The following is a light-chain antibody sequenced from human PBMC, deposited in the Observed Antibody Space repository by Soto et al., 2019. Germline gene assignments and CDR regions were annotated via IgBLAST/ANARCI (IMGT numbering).Light chain of an antibody. J-gene: IGKJ4*01. Sequence: DIVMTQTPLSPSVTPGQPASISCKSSQSLLHSDGNTYFYWYLQKPGQPPQLLIYQVSNRFSGVHDRFSGRASGTDFTLKIRRVDAEDVGIYYCMQSMQLPITFGGGTKAEIK. CDR3: MQSMQLPIT. CDR1: QSLLHSDGNTY. CDR2: QVS. V-gene: IGKV2D-29*01.